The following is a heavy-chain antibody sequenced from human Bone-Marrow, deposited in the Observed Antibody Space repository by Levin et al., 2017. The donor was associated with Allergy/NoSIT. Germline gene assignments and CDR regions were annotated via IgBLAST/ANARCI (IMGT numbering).Heavy chain of an antibody. J-gene: IGHJ4*02. CDR2: ISFDSDGT. CDR3: ARGGGWGWGAFDY. D-gene: IGHD1-26*01. V-gene: IGHV3-23*01. CDR1: GFNFNKQA. Sequence: PGGSLRLSCVASGFNFNKQAMNWVRQAPGKGLQWVSTISFDSDGTHYADSVKGRFTVSRDRSKNTLYLQMNSLRAEDTAIYYCARGGGWGWGAFDYWGQGTLVPVSS.